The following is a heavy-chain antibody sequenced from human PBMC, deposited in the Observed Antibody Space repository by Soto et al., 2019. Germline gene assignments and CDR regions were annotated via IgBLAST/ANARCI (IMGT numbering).Heavy chain of an antibody. D-gene: IGHD3-3*01. Sequence: GGSLRLSCAASGFTCSSYAMNWVLQAPGKGLEWVSGISGSDGTTYYADSVKGRFTISRENSKNTLSLQMNSLRAEDAAVYYCVKSGYDFWSAYNYWGQGTLVTVS. V-gene: IGHV3-23*01. CDR3: VKSGYDFWSAYNY. CDR2: ISGSDGTT. J-gene: IGHJ4*02. CDR1: GFTCSSYA.